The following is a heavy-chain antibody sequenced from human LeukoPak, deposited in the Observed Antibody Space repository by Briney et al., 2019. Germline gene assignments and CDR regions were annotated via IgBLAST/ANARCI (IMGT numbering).Heavy chain of an antibody. CDR3: ARSSGYYLYYFDY. Sequence: SQTLSLTCTVSGGSISSGSYYWSWIRQPAGKGLEWIGRIYTSGSTNYNPSLKSRVTISVDTSKNQFSLKLSFVTAADTAVYYCARSSGYYLYYFDYWGQGTLVTVSS. CDR1: GGSISSGSYY. V-gene: IGHV4-61*02. CDR2: IYTSGST. J-gene: IGHJ4*02. D-gene: IGHD3-22*01.